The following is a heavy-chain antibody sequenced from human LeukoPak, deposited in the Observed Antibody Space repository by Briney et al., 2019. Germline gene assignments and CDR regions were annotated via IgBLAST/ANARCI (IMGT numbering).Heavy chain of an antibody. CDR2: IISSSSTI. V-gene: IGHV3-48*01. J-gene: IGHJ3*01. CDR3: ARDLHYYDSSGYFYP. CDR1: GFTFSSYS. Sequence: PGGSLRLSCAASGFTFSSYSMNWVRQAPGKGLEWVSYIISSSSTIYYADSVKGRFTISRDNAKNSLYLQMNSLRAEDTAVYYCARDLHYYDSSGYFYPWGQGTMVTVSS. D-gene: IGHD3-22*01.